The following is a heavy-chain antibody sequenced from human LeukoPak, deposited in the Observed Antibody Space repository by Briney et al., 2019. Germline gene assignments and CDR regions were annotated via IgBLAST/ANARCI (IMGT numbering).Heavy chain of an antibody. J-gene: IGHJ4*02. Sequence: GGSLRLSCAASGFTFSTYWMSWVRQAPGKGLEWVAVISYDGSNKYYADSVKGRFTISRDNSKNTLYLQMNSLRAEDTAVCYCAKPPWGSSSWYYFDYWGQGTLVTVSS. V-gene: IGHV3-30*18. CDR2: ISYDGSNK. D-gene: IGHD6-13*01. CDR3: AKPPWGSSSWYYFDY. CDR1: GFTFSTYW.